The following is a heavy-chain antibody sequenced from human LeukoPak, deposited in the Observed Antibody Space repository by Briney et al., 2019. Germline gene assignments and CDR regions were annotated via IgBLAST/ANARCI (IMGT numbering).Heavy chain of an antibody. Sequence: SVTVSCTASGGTFSSYAISWVRQAPGQGLEWMGGIIPTFGTGNYAKKFQGRVTITADESTSTAYMERSSLRSDDTAVYYCAREHCSSTSCYGFDPWGQGTLVTVSS. CDR1: GGTFSSYA. J-gene: IGHJ5*02. CDR2: IIPTFGTG. D-gene: IGHD2-2*01. CDR3: AREHCSSTSCYGFDP. V-gene: IGHV1-69*13.